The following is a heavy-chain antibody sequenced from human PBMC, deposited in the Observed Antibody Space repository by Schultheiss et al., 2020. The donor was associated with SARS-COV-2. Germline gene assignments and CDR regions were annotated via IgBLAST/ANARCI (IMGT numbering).Heavy chain of an antibody. CDR3: ARGRNCSSTSCYRRHYYYYMDV. Sequence: GGSLRLSCAASGFTFSSYAMSWVRQAPGKGLEWVSAISGSGGSTYYADSVKGRFTISRDNSKNTLYLQMNSLRAEDTAVYYCARGRNCSSTSCYRRHYYYYMDVWGKGTTVTVSS. J-gene: IGHJ6*03. D-gene: IGHD2-2*02. CDR2: ISGSGGST. V-gene: IGHV3-23*01. CDR1: GFTFSSYA.